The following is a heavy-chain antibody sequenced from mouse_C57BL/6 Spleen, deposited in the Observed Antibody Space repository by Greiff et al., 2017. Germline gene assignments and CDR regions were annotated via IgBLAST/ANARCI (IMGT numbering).Heavy chain of an antibody. CDR1: GFTFSDYG. CDR2: ISSGSSTI. V-gene: IGHV5-17*01. Sequence: DVMLVESGGGLVKPGGSLKLSCAASGFTFSDYGMHWVRQAPEKGLEWVAYISSGSSTIYYADTVKGRFTISRDNAKNTLFLQMTSLRSEDTAMYYCAKSYAMDYWGQGTSVTVSS. J-gene: IGHJ4*01. CDR3: AKSYAMDY.